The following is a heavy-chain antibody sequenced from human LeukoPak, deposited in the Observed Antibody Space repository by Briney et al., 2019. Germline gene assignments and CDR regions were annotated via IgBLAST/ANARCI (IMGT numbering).Heavy chain of an antibody. V-gene: IGHV4-59*01. Sequence: PSETLSLTCTVSGGSISSYYWSWIRQPPGKGLEWIGYIYYSGSTNYNPSLKSRVTISVDTSKNQFSLKLSSVTAADTAVYYCARDGISSGYYRDYFDYWGQGTLVTVSS. CDR2: IYYSGST. D-gene: IGHD3-22*01. J-gene: IGHJ4*02. CDR3: ARDGISSGYYRDYFDY. CDR1: GGSISSYY.